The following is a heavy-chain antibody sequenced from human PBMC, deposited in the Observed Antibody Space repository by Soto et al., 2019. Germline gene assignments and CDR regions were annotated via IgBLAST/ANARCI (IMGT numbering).Heavy chain of an antibody. D-gene: IGHD4-17*01. CDR2: ISGSGGST. CDR1: GFTFSSYA. Sequence: PVGSLRLSCAASGFTFSSYAMSWVRQAPGKGLEWVSAISGSGGSTYYADSVKGRFTISRDNSKNTLYLQMNSLRAEDTAVYYCAKDAQSRDYGNYYYYYGMDVWGQGTTVTVSS. V-gene: IGHV3-23*01. J-gene: IGHJ6*02. CDR3: AKDAQSRDYGNYYYYYGMDV.